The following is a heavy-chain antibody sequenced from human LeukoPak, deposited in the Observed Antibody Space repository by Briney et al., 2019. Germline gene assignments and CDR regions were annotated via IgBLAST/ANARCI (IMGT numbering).Heavy chain of an antibody. CDR2: IYPCDSDT. CDR1: GYSFTSYW. Sequence: GESLKISWKGSGYSFTSYWIGWVRQMPGKGLEWMGIIYPCDSDTRYSPSFQGQVTISADKSISTAYLQWSSLKASDTAMYYCARLDVVPAAPGGYYYYMDVWGKGTTVTVSS. CDR3: ARLDVVPAAPGGYYYYMDV. V-gene: IGHV5-51*01. J-gene: IGHJ6*03. D-gene: IGHD2-2*01.